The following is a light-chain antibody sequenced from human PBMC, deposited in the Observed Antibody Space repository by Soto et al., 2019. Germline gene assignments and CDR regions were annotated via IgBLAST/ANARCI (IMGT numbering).Light chain of an antibody. CDR2: DVS. CDR3: SSYAGGDSFGVI. V-gene: IGLV2-8*01. Sequence: QSALTQPPSASGSPGQSVTISCTGTSSDIGAYNYVSWYQQYPGKVTQLMIYDVSKRPSGVPDRFSGSKSGNTASLTVSGLRADEESVDHGSSYAGGDSFGVIFGGGTKLSVL. J-gene: IGLJ2*01. CDR1: SSDIGAYNY.